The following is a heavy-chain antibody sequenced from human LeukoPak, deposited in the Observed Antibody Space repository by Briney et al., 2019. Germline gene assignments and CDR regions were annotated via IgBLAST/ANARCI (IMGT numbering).Heavy chain of an antibody. Sequence: SETLSLTCTVSGGSISSYYWSWIRQPAGKGLEWIGRIYTSGSTNYNPSLKSRVTMSVDTSKNQFSLKLSSVNAADTAVYYCARGAAAVNSSWFDSWGQGTLVTVSS. V-gene: IGHV4-4*07. CDR3: ARGAAAVNSSWFDS. CDR1: GGSISSYY. D-gene: IGHD6-13*01. CDR2: IYTSGST. J-gene: IGHJ5*01.